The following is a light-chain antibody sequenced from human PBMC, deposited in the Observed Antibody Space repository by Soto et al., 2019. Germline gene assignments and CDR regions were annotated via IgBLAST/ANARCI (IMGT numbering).Light chain of an antibody. CDR1: QSIGTW. V-gene: IGKV1-5*01. J-gene: IGKJ5*01. Sequence: DIQVTQSPATLSAFVGDRVTISCRARQSIGTWLAWYQQEPGKAPKLLIYDASTLESGVPSRFSGSGSGTEFTLTISSLQPEDVATYYCQEYNSYPVSFGQGTRLEIK. CDR2: DAS. CDR3: QEYNSYPVS.